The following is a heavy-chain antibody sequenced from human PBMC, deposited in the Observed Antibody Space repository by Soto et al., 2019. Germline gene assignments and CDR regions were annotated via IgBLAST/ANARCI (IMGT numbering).Heavy chain of an antibody. D-gene: IGHD3-9*01. CDR1: GFTFSSYG. CDR3: AKDLNYDILTGYYPTDLTYYGMDV. J-gene: IGHJ6*02. Sequence: GGSLRLSCAASGFTFSSYGMHWVRQAPGKGLEWVAVISYDGSNKYYADSVKGRFTISRDNSKNTLYLQMNSLRAEDTAVYYCAKDLNYDILTGYYPTDLTYYGMDVWGQGTTVTVSS. CDR2: ISYDGSNK. V-gene: IGHV3-30*18.